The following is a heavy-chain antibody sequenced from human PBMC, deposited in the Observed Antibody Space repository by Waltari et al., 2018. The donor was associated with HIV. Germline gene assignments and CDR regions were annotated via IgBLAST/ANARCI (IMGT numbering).Heavy chain of an antibody. J-gene: IGHJ4*02. CDR3: ARDRHYDILTGSYFDY. V-gene: IGHV3-7*01. CDR2: IKQDGSEK. Sequence: EVQLVESGGGLVQPGGSLRLSCAASGFTLRSSWMSWVRLAPGTGREWVAKIKQDGSEKYYGDAVKGRFTISRDNAKNSLYLQMNSLRAEDTAVYYCARDRHYDILTGSYFDYWGQGTLVTVSS. D-gene: IGHD3-9*01. CDR1: GFTLRSSW.